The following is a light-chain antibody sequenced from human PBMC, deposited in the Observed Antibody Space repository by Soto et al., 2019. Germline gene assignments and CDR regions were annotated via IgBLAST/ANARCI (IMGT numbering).Light chain of an antibody. CDR3: QQYNNWPPWT. Sequence: EVVMSQSPATLSVSPGERATLSCRASQSVTTNISWYQQKPGQAPRLLIYGASTRATGIPARFSGSGSGTDFTLTISSLQSEDFAVYYCQQYNNWPPWTFGQGTKADIK. CDR2: GAS. J-gene: IGKJ1*01. CDR1: QSVTTN. V-gene: IGKV3-15*01.